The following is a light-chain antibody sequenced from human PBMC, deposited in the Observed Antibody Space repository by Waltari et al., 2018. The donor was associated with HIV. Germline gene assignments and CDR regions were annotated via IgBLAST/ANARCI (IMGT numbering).Light chain of an antibody. J-gene: IGLJ3*02. CDR2: DNN. CDR3: GTWDSSLSAGV. Sequence: QSVLTQPPSVSAAPGQKVTISCSGSSPHLGNNYVSWYQQFPGTAPKLLIYDNNKRPSGIPDRFSGSKSGTSATLGITGLQTGDEADYYCGTWDSSLSAGVFGGGTKLTVL. V-gene: IGLV1-51*01. CDR1: SPHLGNNY.